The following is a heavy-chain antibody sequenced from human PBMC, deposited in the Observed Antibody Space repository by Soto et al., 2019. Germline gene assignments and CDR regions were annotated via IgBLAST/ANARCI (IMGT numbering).Heavy chain of an antibody. CDR1: GYSFASYW. CDR2: IYPGDSDT. CDR3: ARPGACPLGFMADGLNV. D-gene: IGHD2-2*03. Sequence: RGESLKISCQGSGYSFASYWIGWVPQMPGKDLEWMGIIYPGDSDTRYSPSFQGQVTISADKSLRTAYLQWTSLKASDPALYYCARPGACPLGFMADGLNVWGEATKDSLS. V-gene: IGHV5-51*01. J-gene: IGHJ6*02.